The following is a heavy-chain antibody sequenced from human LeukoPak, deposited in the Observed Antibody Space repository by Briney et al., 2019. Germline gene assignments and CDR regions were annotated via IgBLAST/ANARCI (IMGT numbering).Heavy chain of an antibody. J-gene: IGHJ1*01. CDR2: ISGSGGST. CDR3: AKDRSGVTLAAEYFQH. CDR1: GFTFSSYA. Sequence: GGSLRLSCAASGFTFSSYAMSWVRQAPGKGLEWVSAISGSGGSTYYADSVKGRFTISRDNSKNTLYLQMNSLRAEDTAVYYCAKDRSGVTLAAEYFQHWGQGTLVTVSS. V-gene: IGHV3-23*01. D-gene: IGHD3-10*01.